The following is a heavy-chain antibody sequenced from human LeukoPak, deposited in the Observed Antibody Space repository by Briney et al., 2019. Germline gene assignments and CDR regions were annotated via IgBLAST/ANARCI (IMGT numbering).Heavy chain of an antibody. J-gene: IGHJ6*02. CDR3: ARDLVATTLFRSAYYGMDV. Sequence: GGALRLSCAASGFTFSNYWMHWVRQAPGKGLAWVSRINDDGSSTYYADSVKGRFTISRDNAKNTLYLQMNSLRAEDTAVYYCARDLVATTLFRSAYYGMDVWGQGTTVTVSS. CDR1: GFTFSNYW. CDR2: INDDGSST. V-gene: IGHV3-74*01. D-gene: IGHD5-12*01.